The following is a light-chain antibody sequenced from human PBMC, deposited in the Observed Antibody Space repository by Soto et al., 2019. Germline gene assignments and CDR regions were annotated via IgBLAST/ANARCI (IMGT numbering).Light chain of an antibody. CDR3: MQALQTPWT. CDR2: LGS. Sequence: DIVMTQSPLSLPVTPGEPASISCRSSQSLLHSDGYTYLDWYLQKPGQSPQLLIYLGSNRASGVPYRFRGSGSGTDFTLQISRVEAEDVGVYYCMQALQTPWTFGQGTKVEIK. V-gene: IGKV2-28*01. CDR1: QSLLHSDGYTY. J-gene: IGKJ1*01.